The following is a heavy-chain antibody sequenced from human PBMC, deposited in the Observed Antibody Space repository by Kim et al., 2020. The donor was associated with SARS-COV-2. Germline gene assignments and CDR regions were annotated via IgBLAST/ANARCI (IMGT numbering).Heavy chain of an antibody. Sequence: SETLSLTCAVYGGSFSGYYWSWIRQPPGKGLEWIGEINHSGSTNYNPSLKSRVTISVDTSKNQFSLKLSSVTAAYTAVYYCARGASVYYYGSGTQTIKFDYWGQGTLVTVSS. CDR1: GGSFSGYY. J-gene: IGHJ4*02. V-gene: IGHV4-34*01. CDR3: ARGASVYYYGSGTQTIKFDY. CDR2: INHSGST. D-gene: IGHD3-10*01.